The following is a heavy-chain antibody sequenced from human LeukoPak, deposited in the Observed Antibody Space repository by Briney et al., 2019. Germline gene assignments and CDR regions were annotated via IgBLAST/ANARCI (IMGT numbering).Heavy chain of an antibody. J-gene: IGHJ5*02. Sequence: ASVKVSCKASGYTFTGYYMHWVRQAPGQGLEWMGWINPNSGGTNYAQKSQGRVTMTRDTSISTAYMELSRLRSDDTAVYYCARGPVERVPSTKNWFDPWGQGTLVTVSS. V-gene: IGHV1-2*02. D-gene: IGHD4-23*01. CDR2: INPNSGGT. CDR3: ARGPVERVPSTKNWFDP. CDR1: GYTFTGYY.